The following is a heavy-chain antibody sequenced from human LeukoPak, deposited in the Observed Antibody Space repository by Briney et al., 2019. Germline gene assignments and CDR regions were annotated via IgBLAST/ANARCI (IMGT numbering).Heavy chain of an antibody. CDR2: ISGSGGST. CDR3: AKDLDEWIAAAGAADY. V-gene: IGHV3-23*01. CDR1: GFTFSSYA. Sequence: GGSLRLSCAASGFTFSSYAMSLVRQAPGKGLEWVSAISGSGGSTYYADSVKGRFTISKDNSKNTLYLQMNSLRAEDTAVYYCAKDLDEWIAAAGAADYWGQGTLVTVSS. J-gene: IGHJ4*02. D-gene: IGHD6-13*01.